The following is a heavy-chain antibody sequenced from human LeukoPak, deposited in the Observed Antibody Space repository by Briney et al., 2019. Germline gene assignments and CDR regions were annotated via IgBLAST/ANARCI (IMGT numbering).Heavy chain of an antibody. V-gene: IGHV4-34*01. CDR1: GGSFSGYY. D-gene: IGHD5-18*01. Sequence: PSETLSLTCAVYGGSFSGYYWSWIHQPPGKGLEWIGEINHSGSTNYNPSLKSRVTISVDTSKNQFSLKLSSVTAADTAVYYCARGLRLRGAFDIWGQGTMVTVSS. CDR3: ARGLRLRGAFDI. J-gene: IGHJ3*02. CDR2: INHSGST.